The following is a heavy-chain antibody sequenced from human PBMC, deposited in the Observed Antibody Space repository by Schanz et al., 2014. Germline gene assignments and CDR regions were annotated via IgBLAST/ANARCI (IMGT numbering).Heavy chain of an antibody. CDR2: IVPIAGIT. D-gene: IGHD3-22*01. CDR3: AREVGLYDRGWFDP. V-gene: IGHV1-69*04. Sequence: QVQLVQSGAEVKKPGSPVKVSCKSSGGTFSSYAISWVRQAPGQGLEWMGRIVPIAGITNYAQRFQGRVNITADKSSDAAYMELSSLRSEDTAVYYCAREVGLYDRGWFDPWGHGTLVTVSS. J-gene: IGHJ5*02. CDR1: GGTFSSYA.